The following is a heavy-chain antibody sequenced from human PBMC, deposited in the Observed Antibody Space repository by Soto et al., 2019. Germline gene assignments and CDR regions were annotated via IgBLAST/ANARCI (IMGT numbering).Heavy chain of an antibody. J-gene: IGHJ5*02. V-gene: IGHV4-39*01. CDR1: GGSISSSSYY. D-gene: IGHD3-9*01. CDR2: IYYSGST. Sequence: QLQLQESGPGLVKPSETLSLTCTVSGGSISSSSYYWGWIRQPPGKGLEWIGSIYYSGSTYYNPSPTSRVVIALESSKNLFSLKLSSVSAAELAVYYCASLGYDVLTGYLSGACRFEPWGQGTLVTVSS. CDR3: ASLGYDVLTGYLSGACRFEP.